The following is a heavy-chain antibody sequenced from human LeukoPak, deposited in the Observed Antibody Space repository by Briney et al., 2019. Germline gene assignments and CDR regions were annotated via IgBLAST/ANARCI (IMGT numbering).Heavy chain of an antibody. V-gene: IGHV4-59*01. CDR2: IYHSGST. J-gene: IGHJ1*01. Sequence: SQTLSLTCAVSGGSISTYYWNWIRQPPGKGLEWIGYIYHSGSTNYDPSLQSRVTIPVDTSKNQFSLNLNSVTAADTAVYYCARGGAARLHFQNWGQGTLVTVSS. D-gene: IGHD6-6*01. CDR3: ARGGAARLHFQN. CDR1: GGSISTYY.